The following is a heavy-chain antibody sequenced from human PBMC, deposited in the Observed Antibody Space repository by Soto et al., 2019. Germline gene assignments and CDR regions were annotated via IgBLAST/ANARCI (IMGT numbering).Heavy chain of an antibody. CDR1: GFTFSSYA. J-gene: IGHJ4*02. Sequence: PGGSLRLSCAASGFTFSSYAMHWVRQAPGKGLEWVAVISYDGSNKYYADSVKGRFTISRDNSKNTLYLQMNSLRAEDTAVYYCARGADSSGWYWCDYWGQGTLVTVSS. V-gene: IGHV3-30-3*01. CDR3: ARGADSSGWYWCDY. D-gene: IGHD6-19*01. CDR2: ISYDGSNK.